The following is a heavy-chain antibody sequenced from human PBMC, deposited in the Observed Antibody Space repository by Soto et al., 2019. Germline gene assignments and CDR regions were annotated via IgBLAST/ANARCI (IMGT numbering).Heavy chain of an antibody. CDR1: GGSISSGCYY. CDR2: IYYSGST. CDR3: ARCDVITNNWFDP. V-gene: IGHV4-31*03. J-gene: IGHJ5*02. D-gene: IGHD3-22*01. Sequence: QVQLQESGPGLVKPSQTLSLTCTVSGGSISSGCYYWSWIRQHPGKGLEWIGYIYYSGSTYYNPSLKSRVTISVDTSKNQFSLKLSSVTAADTAVYYCARCDVITNNWFDPWGQGTLVTVSS.